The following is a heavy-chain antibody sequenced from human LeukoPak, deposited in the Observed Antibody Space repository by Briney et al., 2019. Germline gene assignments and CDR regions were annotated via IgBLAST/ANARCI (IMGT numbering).Heavy chain of an antibody. CDR2: ISSSGSTI. CDR1: GFTFSSYE. J-gene: IGHJ4*02. V-gene: IGHV3-48*03. CDR3: AREAYEYDSSGYGDY. Sequence: PGGSLRLSCAASGFTFSSYEMNWVRQAPGKGLEWVSYISSSGSTIYYADSVKGRFTISRDNAKNSLYLQMNSLRAEDTAVYYCAREAYEYDSSGYGDYWGQGTLVTVSS. D-gene: IGHD3-22*01.